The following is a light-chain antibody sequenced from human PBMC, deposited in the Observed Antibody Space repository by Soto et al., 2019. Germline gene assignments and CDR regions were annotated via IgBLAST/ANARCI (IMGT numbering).Light chain of an antibody. Sequence: EIVLTQSPGTLSLSPGERATLSCRASESVSSSYLAWYQQKPGQAPRLLIYGASSRATGIPDRFSGSGSGTDFTLTISRLEPEDFAVYYCQQYCRSPCTFGQGTKVEIK. V-gene: IGKV3-20*01. CDR2: GAS. CDR1: ESVSSSY. CDR3: QQYCRSPCT. J-gene: IGKJ1*01.